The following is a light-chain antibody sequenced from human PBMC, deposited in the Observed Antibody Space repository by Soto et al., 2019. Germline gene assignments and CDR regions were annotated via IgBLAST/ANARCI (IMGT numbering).Light chain of an antibody. CDR3: GTWDSSLSDVV. Sequence: QSALTQPASVSGSPGQSITIACTGTNRDVGSYNLVSWYQQRPGEAPKLIISEVRNRPSGISYRFTGSKSGNTASLTISGLQAEDEADYYCGTWDSSLSDVVFGGGTQLTVL. J-gene: IGLJ2*01. V-gene: IGLV2-14*01. CDR1: NRDVGSYNL. CDR2: EVR.